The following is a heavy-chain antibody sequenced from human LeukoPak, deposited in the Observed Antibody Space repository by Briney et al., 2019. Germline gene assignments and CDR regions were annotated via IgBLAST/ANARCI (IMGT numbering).Heavy chain of an antibody. Sequence: ASVKVSCKASGGTFSSYAISWVRQAPGQGLEWTGGIIPIFGTANYAQKFQGRVTITADESTSTAYMELSSLRSEDTAVYYCAREGQGGSSFDYWGQGTLVTVSS. CDR1: GGTFSSYA. J-gene: IGHJ4*02. CDR3: AREGQGGSSFDY. CDR2: IIPIFGTA. D-gene: IGHD3-16*01. V-gene: IGHV1-69*01.